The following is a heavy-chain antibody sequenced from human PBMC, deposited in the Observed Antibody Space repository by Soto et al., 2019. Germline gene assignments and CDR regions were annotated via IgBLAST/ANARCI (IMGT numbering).Heavy chain of an antibody. CDR3: ARQGSGYNL. J-gene: IGHJ1*01. D-gene: IGHD5-12*01. V-gene: IGHV1-69*13. Sequence: GASVKVSCKAAGGRFSSFGISWVRQAPGQGLEWMGGTIPVFGRPNYAQRFPGRLTITADESTNTVYLELIDLRSEDTSVYYCARQGSGYNLWGQGTQVTVSS. CDR1: GGRFSSFG. CDR2: TIPVFGRP.